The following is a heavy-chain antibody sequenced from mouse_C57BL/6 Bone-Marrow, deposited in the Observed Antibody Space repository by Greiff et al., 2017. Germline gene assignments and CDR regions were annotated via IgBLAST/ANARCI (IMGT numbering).Heavy chain of an antibody. CDR3: ARRVLLRLDY. CDR1: GYAFTNYL. D-gene: IGHD1-1*01. V-gene: IGHV1-54*01. CDR2: INPGSGGT. J-gene: IGHJ2*01. Sequence: VQVVESGAELVRPGTSVKVSCKASGYAFTNYLIEWVKQRPGQGLEWIGVINPGSGGTNYNEKFKGKATLTADKSSSTAYMQLSSLTSEDSAVYFCARRVLLRLDYWGQGTTLTVSS.